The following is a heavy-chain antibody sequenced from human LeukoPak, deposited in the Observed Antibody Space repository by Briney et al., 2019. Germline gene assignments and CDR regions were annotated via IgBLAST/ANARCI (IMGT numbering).Heavy chain of an antibody. Sequence: GGSLRLSCAASGFTFSSYSMNWVRQAPGKGLEWVSSISSSSSYIYYADSVKGRFTISRDNAKNSLYLQMNSLRAEGTAVYYCARVRPDRSGESFDYWGQGTLVTVSS. D-gene: IGHD3-16*01. CDR2: ISSSSSYI. CDR1: GFTFSSYS. J-gene: IGHJ4*02. CDR3: ARVRPDRSGESFDY. V-gene: IGHV3-21*01.